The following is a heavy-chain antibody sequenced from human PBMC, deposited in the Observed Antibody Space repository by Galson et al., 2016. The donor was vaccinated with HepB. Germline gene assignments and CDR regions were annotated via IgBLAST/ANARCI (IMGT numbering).Heavy chain of an antibody. Sequence: SLRLSCAASGFTFSSYAMTWVRQAPGKGLDWVSTISGSGDETNYADSVKGRFTFSRDNSKNTLYLQMTSLRAEDTAVYYCTTDVGMTTVTNLREDYYGMDVWGQGTTVTVSS. CDR1: GFTFSSYA. J-gene: IGHJ6*02. D-gene: IGHD4-17*01. CDR2: ISGSGDET. V-gene: IGHV3-23*01. CDR3: TTDVGMTTVTNLREDYYGMDV.